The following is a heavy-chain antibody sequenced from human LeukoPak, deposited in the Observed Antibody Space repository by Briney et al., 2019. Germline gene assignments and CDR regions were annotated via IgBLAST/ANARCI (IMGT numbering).Heavy chain of an antibody. Sequence: SETLSLTCTVSGGSISSSSYYWGWIRQPPGKGLEWIGSIYYSGSTYYNPSLKSRVTISVDSSKNQFSLELSSVTAADTAVYYCARGYRYYFDSRGYYFDYWGQGTLVTVSS. CDR1: GGSISSSSYY. J-gene: IGHJ4*02. V-gene: IGHV4-39*07. CDR2: IYYSGST. CDR3: ARGYRYYFDSRGYYFDY. D-gene: IGHD3-22*01.